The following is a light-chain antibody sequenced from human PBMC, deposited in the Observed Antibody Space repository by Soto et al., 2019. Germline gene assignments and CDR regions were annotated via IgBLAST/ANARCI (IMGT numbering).Light chain of an antibody. Sequence: DIQMPQSPSTLSASFGDRVTITCLASRSISDWLAWYQQKPGKAPELLIFDASSLKSGVPSRFSGSGSGTEFTLTISRLQPDDVATYYCLQYSSHSWTFGQGTKVDIK. J-gene: IGKJ1*01. CDR1: RSISDW. V-gene: IGKV1-5*01. CDR3: LQYSSHSWT. CDR2: DAS.